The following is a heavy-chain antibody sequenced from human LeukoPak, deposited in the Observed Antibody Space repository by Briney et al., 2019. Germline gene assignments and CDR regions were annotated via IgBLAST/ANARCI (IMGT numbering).Heavy chain of an antibody. CDR3: ASEGADTAMIK. D-gene: IGHD5-18*01. J-gene: IGHJ4*02. Sequence: SETLSLTCTVSGGSISSYYWSWIRQPPGKGLEWIGYIYYSGSTNYNPSLKSRVTISVDTSKNQFSLKLSSVTAADTAVYYCASEGADTAMIKWGQGTLVTVSS. CDR2: IYYSGST. V-gene: IGHV4-59*08. CDR1: GGSISSYY.